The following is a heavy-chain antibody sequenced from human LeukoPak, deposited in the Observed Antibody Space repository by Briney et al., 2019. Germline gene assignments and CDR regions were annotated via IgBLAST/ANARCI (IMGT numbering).Heavy chain of an antibody. J-gene: IGHJ5*02. CDR2: VYPSDSDT. CDR1: GYSFTIYW. V-gene: IGHV5-51*01. CDR3: AGSPAGASNWFDP. Sequence: GESLKISCKASGYSFTIYWIGWVRQMPGKGLEWMGIVYPSDSDTKYSPSFQGQITISADKSISTAYLQWTSLKASDTAMYYCAGSPAGASNWFDPWRQGTLVTVSS. D-gene: IGHD6-13*01.